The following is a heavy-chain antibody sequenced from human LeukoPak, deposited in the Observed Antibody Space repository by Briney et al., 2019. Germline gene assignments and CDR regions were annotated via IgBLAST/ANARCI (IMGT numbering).Heavy chain of an antibody. J-gene: IGHJ3*02. D-gene: IGHD3-22*01. CDR3: AQEASSGYPGAFDI. CDR1: GSSISCYY. V-gene: IGHV4-59*01. Sequence: SAPLSLTCTVAGSSISCYYWSWIRQPPGKGEEWIGYIYYSGSTNYNPSLKSRVTISVDTSKNQFSLKLGSVTAADTAVYYCAQEASSGYPGAFDIWGQGTMVTVSS. CDR2: IYYSGST.